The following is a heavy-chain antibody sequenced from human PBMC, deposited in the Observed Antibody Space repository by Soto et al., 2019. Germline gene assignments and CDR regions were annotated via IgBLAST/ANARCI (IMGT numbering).Heavy chain of an antibody. CDR3: AREQDSSGYYIDY. Sequence: GGSLRLSCAASGFTFSSYAMSWVRQAPGKGLEWVSAISDSGGSTYYADSVKGRFTISRDNSKNTLYLQMNSLRAEDTAVYYCAREQDSSGYYIDYWGQGTLVTVSS. J-gene: IGHJ4*02. CDR2: ISDSGGST. CDR1: GFTFSSYA. V-gene: IGHV3-23*01. D-gene: IGHD3-22*01.